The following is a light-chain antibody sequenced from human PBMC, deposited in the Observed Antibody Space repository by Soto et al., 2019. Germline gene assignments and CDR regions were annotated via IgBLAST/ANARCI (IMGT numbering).Light chain of an antibody. CDR3: CSFTSSKTWV. V-gene: IGLV2-14*01. Sequence: QSVLTQPASVTGSPGQSITISCTGTSSDIGRYDYVSWFQQHPGRAPRLLIYEVINRPSGVSTRFSGPKSGNTAALTISGLQAEDEADFYCCSFTSSKTWVFGGGTKVNVL. CDR2: EVI. J-gene: IGLJ3*02. CDR1: SSDIGRYDY.